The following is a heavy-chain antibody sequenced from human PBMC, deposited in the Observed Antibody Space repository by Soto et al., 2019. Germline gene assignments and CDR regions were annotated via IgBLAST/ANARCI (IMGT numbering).Heavy chain of an antibody. CDR2: IRDEGTIK. D-gene: IGHD1-26*01. Sequence: PGGSLRLSCAASGFSFSGYALHWVRQAPGKGLEWVAVIRDEGTIKHYGESVKGRFTISSDSSKNTLYLEMNSLRAEDTAVYYCAKDREVGATGPAGYFDYWGQGTLVTVSS. V-gene: IGHV3-33*06. CDR1: GFSFSGYA. CDR3: AKDREVGATGPAGYFDY. J-gene: IGHJ4*02.